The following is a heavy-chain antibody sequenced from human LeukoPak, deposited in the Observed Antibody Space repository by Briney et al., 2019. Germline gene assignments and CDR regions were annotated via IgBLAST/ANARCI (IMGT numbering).Heavy chain of an antibody. Sequence: SETLSLTCAVAAGSTGSGGYSWSWIRQPPGKGLEWIGYIYHSGSTYYNPSLKSRVTISVDRSKNQFSLKLSSVTAADTAVYFCARLDTTVTLFDYWGQGTLVSVSS. CDR1: AGSTGSGGYS. D-gene: IGHD4-17*01. CDR2: IYHSGST. J-gene: IGHJ4*01. V-gene: IGHV4-30-2*01. CDR3: ARLDTTVTLFDY.